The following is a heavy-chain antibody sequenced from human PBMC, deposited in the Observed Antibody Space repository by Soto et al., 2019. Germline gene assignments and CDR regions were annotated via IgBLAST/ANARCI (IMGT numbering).Heavy chain of an antibody. V-gene: IGHV1-18*01. CDR3: ARVVVNGPSLCGFYI. CDR2: ISAYDGNT. CDR1: GYTFTSYG. D-gene: IGHD2-15*01. Sequence: ASVKVSCKASGYTFTSYGISWVRQAPGQGLEWMGWISAYDGNTNYAQKLQGRVTMTTXTSXSXXXMXLXXLRSDDTAVYYCARVVVNGPSLCGFYIRGQGDIVTVSS. J-gene: IGHJ4*03.